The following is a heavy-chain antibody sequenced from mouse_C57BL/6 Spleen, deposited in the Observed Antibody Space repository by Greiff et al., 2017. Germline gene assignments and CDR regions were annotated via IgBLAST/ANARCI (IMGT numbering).Heavy chain of an antibody. J-gene: IGHJ2*01. CDR3: ARSILRWNFDD. D-gene: IGHD1-1*02. V-gene: IGHV1-76*01. CDR1: GYTFTAYY. Sequence: VQLQQSGAELVRPGASVKLSCKASGYTFTAYYLNWVKQRPGQGLEWIGMLHPGSGSTHYNEKFKGKATLTVEKSSSTAYMQLSSLTSEDSAVYCGARSILRWNFDDWGQGTTLTVAS. CDR2: LHPGSGST.